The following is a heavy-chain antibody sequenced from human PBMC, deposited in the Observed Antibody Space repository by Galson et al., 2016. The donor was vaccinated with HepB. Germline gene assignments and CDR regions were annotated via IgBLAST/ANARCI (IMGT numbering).Heavy chain of an antibody. D-gene: IGHD2-2*01. J-gene: IGHJ4*02. CDR3: ARDQGSAAADY. Sequence: SLRLSCAASGFTFSDYYMSWIRQAPGKGLEWISYISGSGTYIDYADSVKGRFTVSRDNAKNTVYLHMSSLRAEDTAIYYCARDQGSAAADYWGQGTLVTVSS. V-gene: IGHV3-11*06. CDR1: GFTFSDYY. CDR2: ISGSGTYI.